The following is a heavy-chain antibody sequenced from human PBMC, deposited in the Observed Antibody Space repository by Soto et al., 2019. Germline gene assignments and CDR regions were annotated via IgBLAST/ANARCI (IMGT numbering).Heavy chain of an antibody. CDR3: ARGTSDWSYYFDY. V-gene: IGHV4-30-2*01. Sequence: QLQLQESGSGLVKPSQTLSLTCAVSGGSISSGGYSWSWIRQPPGKGLEWIGYIYHGGSTYYNPSLNSLVTMSVDRSKNQFSLKLSSVTAADTAVYYCARGTSDWSYYFDYWGQGSLVTVSS. J-gene: IGHJ4*02. CDR2: IYHGGST. CDR1: GGSISSGGYS. D-gene: IGHD3-9*01.